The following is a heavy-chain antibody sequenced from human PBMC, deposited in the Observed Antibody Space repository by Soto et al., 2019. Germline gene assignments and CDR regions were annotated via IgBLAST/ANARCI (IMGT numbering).Heavy chain of an antibody. V-gene: IGHV4-30-2*06. Sequence: QLQLQESGSGLVKTSETLSLTCTVSGASISYGGFSWSWIRQSPGKGLEWIGYISHLESTYFHPSFKSLLTMSIDRTRNQFSLTLSSVNAADMAVYYCARGGGYDSFDYWGQGVLVTVSS. J-gene: IGHJ4*02. CDR1: GASISYGGFS. CDR3: ARGGGYDSFDY. D-gene: IGHD5-12*01. CDR2: ISHLEST.